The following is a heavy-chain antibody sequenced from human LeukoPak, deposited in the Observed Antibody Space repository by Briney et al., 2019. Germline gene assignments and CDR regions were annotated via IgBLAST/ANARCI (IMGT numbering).Heavy chain of an antibody. CDR3: AKDEPDLGAHRLQAPFDY. Sequence: PGASLRLSCAAPGFTFSSYAMSWVRQAPGKGLEWVSAISGSGGSTYYADSVKGRFTISRDNSKNTLYLQMNSLRAEDTAVYYCAKDEPDLGAHRLQAPFDYWGQGTLVTVSS. CDR2: ISGSGGST. D-gene: IGHD3-16*01. CDR1: GFTFSSYA. V-gene: IGHV3-23*01. J-gene: IGHJ4*02.